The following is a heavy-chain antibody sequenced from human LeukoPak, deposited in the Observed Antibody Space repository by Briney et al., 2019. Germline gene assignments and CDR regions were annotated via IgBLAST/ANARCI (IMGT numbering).Heavy chain of an antibody. V-gene: IGHV4-61*02. Sequence: SSETLSLTCTVSGGSISSGSYYWSWIRQPAGKGLEWIGRIYTSGSTNYNPSLKSRVTISVDTSKNQFSLKLSSVTAADTAVYYCARGRRATVTTALNWFDPWGQGTLVTVSS. CDR2: IYTSGST. CDR3: ARGRRATVTTALNWFDP. D-gene: IGHD4-17*01. CDR1: GGSISSGSYY. J-gene: IGHJ5*02.